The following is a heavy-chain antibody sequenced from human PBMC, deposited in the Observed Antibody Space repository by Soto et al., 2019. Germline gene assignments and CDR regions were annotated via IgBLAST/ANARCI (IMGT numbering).Heavy chain of an antibody. J-gene: IGHJ6*04. CDR1: GYTFTSYG. Sequence: ASVKVSCKASGYTFTSYGISWVRQAPGQGLEWMGWISAYNGNTNYAQKLQGRVTMTTDTSTSTAYMELRSLRSDDTAVYYCARFWGSRGVYYYYYCMDVWGKGTTVTVSS. CDR2: ISAYNGNT. V-gene: IGHV1-18*01. CDR3: ARFWGSRGVYYYYYCMDV. D-gene: IGHD6-19*01.